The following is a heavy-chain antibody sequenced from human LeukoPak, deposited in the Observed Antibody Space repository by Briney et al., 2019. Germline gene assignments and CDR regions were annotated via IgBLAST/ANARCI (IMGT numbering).Heavy chain of an antibody. D-gene: IGHD6-13*01. CDR3: ARGLWGGSSWYSGSSY. CDR1: GYTFTSYG. J-gene: IGHJ4*02. Sequence: ASVKVSCKASGYTFTSYGISWVRQAPGQGLERMGWISAYNGNTNYAQKLQGRVTMTTDTSTSTAYMELRSLRSDDTAVYYCARGLWGGSSWYSGSSYWGQGTLVTVSS. CDR2: ISAYNGNT. V-gene: IGHV1-18*01.